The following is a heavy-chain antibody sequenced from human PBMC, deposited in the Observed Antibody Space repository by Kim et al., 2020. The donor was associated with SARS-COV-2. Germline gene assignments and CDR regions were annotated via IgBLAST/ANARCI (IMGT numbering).Heavy chain of an antibody. CDR3: ARGQY. V-gene: IGHV3-7*03. J-gene: IGHJ4*02. CDR1: GFIFSNNW. CDR2: IKPDGSEK. Sequence: GGSLRLSCAASGFIFSNNWMSWVRQAPGKGLEWVANIKPDGSEKYYVDSVKGRFTISRDNAKNSLYLQMNSLRAEDTAVYYCARGQYWGQGTLVTASS.